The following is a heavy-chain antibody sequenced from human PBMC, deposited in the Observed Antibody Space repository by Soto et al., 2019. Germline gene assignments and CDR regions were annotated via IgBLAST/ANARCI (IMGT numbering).Heavy chain of an antibody. Sequence: QVRLQEWGPGLVKPSQTLSLKCSVSGGSITTGGRYWSWIRQLPGKGMEWIGDIYYSGNTYYNASLKSRVTISVEAAKYQFSLKLSSVTAADTAVYYCAQALVFTGGDGFDFWGQGRLVTVSS. CDR3: AQALVFTGGDGFDF. CDR1: GGSITTGGRY. D-gene: IGHD1-1*01. CDR2: IYYSGNT. J-gene: IGHJ3*01. V-gene: IGHV4-31*02.